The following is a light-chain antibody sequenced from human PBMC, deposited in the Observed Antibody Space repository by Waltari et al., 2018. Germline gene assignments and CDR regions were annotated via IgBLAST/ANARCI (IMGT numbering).Light chain of an antibody. Sequence: SSELTQDPAVSVALGQPVSITCQGDSLRRYYASWYQQKPRQAPLLVLYGKNSRPSGIPDRFSGSSSGNTASLTITGAQAEDEADYYCNSRDSNNNRVCFGGGTKLTVL. CDR3: NSRDSNNNRVC. CDR2: GKN. V-gene: IGLV3-19*01. CDR1: SLRRYY. J-gene: IGLJ2*01.